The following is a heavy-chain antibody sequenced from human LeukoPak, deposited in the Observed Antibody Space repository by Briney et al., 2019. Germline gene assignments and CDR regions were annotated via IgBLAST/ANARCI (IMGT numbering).Heavy chain of an antibody. V-gene: IGHV3-7*01. D-gene: IGHD2-2*01. CDR3: ARSDNAAHDY. CDR1: EFSFSSYW. J-gene: IGHJ4*02. CDR2: IKQDSSEI. Sequence: PGGSLRLSCVASEFSFSSYWMSWVRQAPGKGLEWVANIKQDSSEIFYVDSVKGRFTISRDNAKNSLYLQMNSLRADDTAVYYCARSDNAAHDYWGQGTLVTVSS.